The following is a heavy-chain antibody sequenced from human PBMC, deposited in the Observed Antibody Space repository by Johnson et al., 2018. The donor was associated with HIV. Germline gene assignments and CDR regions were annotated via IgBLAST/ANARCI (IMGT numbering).Heavy chain of an antibody. Sequence: VQLVESGGGVVQPGRSLRLSCAASGFTFSSYGMHWVRQAPGKGLEWVSSISWDSGTIGYADSVKGRFTISRDNAKISLYLQMDSLRAEDTAVYYCAKDMSRVVTPWAVSFDIWGQGTMVTVSS. CDR2: ISWDSGTI. V-gene: IGHV3-9*01. CDR1: GFTFSSYG. J-gene: IGHJ3*02. CDR3: AKDMSRVVTPWAVSFDI. D-gene: IGHD4-23*01.